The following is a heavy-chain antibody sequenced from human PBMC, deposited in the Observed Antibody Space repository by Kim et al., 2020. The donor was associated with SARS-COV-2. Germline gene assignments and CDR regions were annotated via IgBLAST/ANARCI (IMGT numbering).Heavy chain of an antibody. D-gene: IGHD4-4*01. CDR2: INTDGSST. CDR3: ARVGYSSYMAY. Sequence: GGSLRLSCAASGFTFSMYWMHWVRQVPGKGLMWVSYINTDGSSTSYADSVKGRFTISRDNAKNTLDLQMNSLRAEDTAVYYCARVGYSSYMAYWGQGTLVTVSS. V-gene: IGHV3-74*01. J-gene: IGHJ4*02. CDR1: GFTFSMYW.